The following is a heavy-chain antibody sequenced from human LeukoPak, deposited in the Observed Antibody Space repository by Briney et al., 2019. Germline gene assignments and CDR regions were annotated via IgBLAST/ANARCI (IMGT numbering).Heavy chain of an antibody. CDR3: ARASGPCDY. CDR1: GFTFSHYG. D-gene: IGHD5-12*01. CDR2: IWSDGGNK. Sequence: GGSLRLSCAAPGFTFSHYGLHWVRQAPGKGLEWVAVIWSDGGNKYYADSVRGRFSISRDNSENTLYLQVNSLRAEDTAVYYCARASGPCDYWGQGTLVTVSS. V-gene: IGHV3-33*01. J-gene: IGHJ4*02.